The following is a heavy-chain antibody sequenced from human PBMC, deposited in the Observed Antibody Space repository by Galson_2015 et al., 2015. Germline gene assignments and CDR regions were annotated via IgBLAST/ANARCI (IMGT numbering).Heavy chain of an antibody. CDR3: ARHVGPRVYGDYADY. CDR2: IYPGDSDT. D-gene: IGHD4-17*01. V-gene: IGHV5-51*01. CDR1: GYSFTSYW. J-gene: IGHJ4*02. Sequence: QSGAEVKKPGESLKISCKGSGYSFTSYWIGWVRQMPGKGLEWMGIIYPGDSDTRYSPSFQGQVTISADKSISTAYLQWSSLKASDTAMHYCARHVGPRVYGDYADYWGQGTLVTVSS.